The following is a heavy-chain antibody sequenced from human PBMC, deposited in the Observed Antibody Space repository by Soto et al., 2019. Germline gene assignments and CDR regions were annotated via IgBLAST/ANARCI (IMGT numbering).Heavy chain of an antibody. D-gene: IGHD3-10*01. V-gene: IGHV3-21*02. Sequence: EVQLVESGGGLVKPGGSLRLSCAASGFTFSSDSMNWVRQAPGKGLEWVSSISVSSSYIYYADSVKGRFSISRDNARNSLYLQMNSLRAEDTAVYYCARDGATMVRGVIVRIDYWGQGTLVTVSS. CDR3: ARDGATMVRGVIVRIDY. J-gene: IGHJ4*02. CDR2: ISVSSSYI. CDR1: GFTFSSDS.